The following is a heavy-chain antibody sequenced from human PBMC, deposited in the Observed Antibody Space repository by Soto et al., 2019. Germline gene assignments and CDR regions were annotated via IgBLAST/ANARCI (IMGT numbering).Heavy chain of an antibody. V-gene: IGHV1-69*01. J-gene: IGHJ6*02. D-gene: IGHD4-17*01. CDR2: IIPIFGTA. Sequence: QVQLVQSGAEVKKPGSSVKVSCKASGGTFSSYAISWVRQAPGQGLEWMGGIIPIFGTANYTQKFQGRVTITADESTSTAYMELSSLRSEDTAVYYCARDTDRRDYGGNSVYYYGMDVWGQGTTVTVSS. CDR1: GGTFSSYA. CDR3: ARDTDRRDYGGNSVYYYGMDV.